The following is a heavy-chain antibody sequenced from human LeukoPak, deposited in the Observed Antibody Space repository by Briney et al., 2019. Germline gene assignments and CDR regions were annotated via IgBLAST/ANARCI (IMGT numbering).Heavy chain of an antibody. CDR1: GGSFSGYY. J-gene: IGHJ3*02. Sequence: PSETLSLTCAVYGGSFSGYYWSWIRQPPGKGLEWIGEINHSGSTNYNPSLKSRVTISVDTSKNQFSLKLSSVTAADTTVYYCARGPFQQLVYAFDIWGQGTTVTVSS. CDR2: INHSGST. D-gene: IGHD6-13*01. V-gene: IGHV4-34*01. CDR3: ARGPFQQLVYAFDI.